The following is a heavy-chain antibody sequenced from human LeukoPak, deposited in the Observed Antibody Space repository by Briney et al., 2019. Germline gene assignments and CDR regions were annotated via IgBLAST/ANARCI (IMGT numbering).Heavy chain of an antibody. V-gene: IGHV3-23*01. Sequence: GGSLRLSCAASGFTFSSYAMSWVRQAPGKGLEWVSAISGSGGSTYYADSVKGRFTISRDNSKNTLYLQMNSLRAEDTAVYYCAREPGIAVAGTVDYWGQGTLVTVSS. D-gene: IGHD6-19*01. CDR3: AREPGIAVAGTVDY. J-gene: IGHJ4*02. CDR1: GFTFSSYA. CDR2: ISGSGGST.